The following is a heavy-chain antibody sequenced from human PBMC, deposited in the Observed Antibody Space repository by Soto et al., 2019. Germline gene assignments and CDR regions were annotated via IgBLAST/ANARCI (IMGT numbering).Heavy chain of an antibody. D-gene: IGHD6-6*01. CDR3: ACLNEYSISRVDY. CDR2: IYYSGST. CDR1: GGSISSGGYY. J-gene: IGHJ4*02. Sequence: PSGTLSLTCTVSGGSISSGGYYWSWIRQHPGKGLGWIGYIYYSGSTYYNPSLKSRVTISVDTSKNQFSLKLSSVTAADTAVYYCACLNEYSISRVDYWGQGTVVTVSS. V-gene: IGHV4-31*03.